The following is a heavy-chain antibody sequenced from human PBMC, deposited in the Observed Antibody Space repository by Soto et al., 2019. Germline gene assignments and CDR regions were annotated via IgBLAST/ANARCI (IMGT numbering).Heavy chain of an antibody. CDR1: GFSFSNYA. Sequence: GSLRLSCAASGFSFSNYAMGWVRQAPGKGLEWVSTISHIGSSTYYADSVKGRFTISRDNSKNTLYLQMNSLKAEDTALYYCAKDSYGFDYWGQGTLVTVSS. CDR2: ISHIGSST. J-gene: IGHJ4*02. CDR3: AKDSYGFDY. V-gene: IGHV3-23*01. D-gene: IGHD4-17*01.